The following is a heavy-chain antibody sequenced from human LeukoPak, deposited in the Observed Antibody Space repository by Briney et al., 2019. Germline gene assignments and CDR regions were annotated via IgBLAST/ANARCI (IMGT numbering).Heavy chain of an antibody. D-gene: IGHD3-10*01. J-gene: IGHJ4*02. CDR2: IWYDGSNK. Sequence: GGSLRLSCAASGXTFSSYGMHWVRQAPGKGLEWVAVIWYDGSNKYYADSVKGRFTISRDNSKNTLYLQMNSLRAEDTAVYYCARATYYYGSGYGPYYFDYWGQGTLVTVSS. CDR1: GXTFSSYG. CDR3: ARATYYYGSGYGPYYFDY. V-gene: IGHV3-33*01.